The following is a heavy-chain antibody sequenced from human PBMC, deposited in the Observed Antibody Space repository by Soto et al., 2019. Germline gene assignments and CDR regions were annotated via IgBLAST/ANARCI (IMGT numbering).Heavy chain of an antibody. CDR3: ARHLARESGYSEIYYYYYMDV. D-gene: IGHD3-3*01. Sequence: SETLSLTCTVSGGSISSSSYYWGWIRQPPGKGLEWIGSIYYSGSTYYNPSLKSRVTISVDTSKNQFSLKLSSVTAADTAVYYCARHLARESGYSEIYYYYYMDVWGKGTTVTVSS. V-gene: IGHV4-39*01. CDR2: IYYSGST. J-gene: IGHJ6*03. CDR1: GGSISSSSYY.